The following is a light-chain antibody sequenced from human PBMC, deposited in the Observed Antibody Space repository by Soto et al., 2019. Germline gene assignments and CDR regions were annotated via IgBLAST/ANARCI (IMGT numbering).Light chain of an antibody. Sequence: QSVLTQPPSVSGAPGQRVTISCTGSSSNIGEGYDVHWYQQRPGTAPKLMISEVNNRPSGVSNRFSGSKSGNTAYLTISGLQVEDEAEYFCFSFTTTSTHVFGTGTKVTVL. CDR2: EVN. V-gene: IGLV1-40*01. J-gene: IGLJ1*01. CDR3: FSFTTTSTHV. CDR1: SSNIGEGYD.